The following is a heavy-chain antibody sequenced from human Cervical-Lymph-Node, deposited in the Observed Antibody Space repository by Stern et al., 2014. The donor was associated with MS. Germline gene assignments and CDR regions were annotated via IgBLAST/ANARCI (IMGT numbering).Heavy chain of an antibody. CDR1: GFTFSSYG. CDR3: ARDSSGYYYLNWFDP. CDR2: IWYDGSNK. J-gene: IGHJ5*02. D-gene: IGHD3-22*01. Sequence: MQLVESGGGVVQPGRSLRLSCAASGFTFSSYGMHWVRQAPGKGLEWVAVIWYDGSNKYYADSVKGRFTISRDNSKNTLYLQMNSLRAEDTAVYYCARDSSGYYYLNWFDPWGHGTLVTVSS. V-gene: IGHV3-33*01.